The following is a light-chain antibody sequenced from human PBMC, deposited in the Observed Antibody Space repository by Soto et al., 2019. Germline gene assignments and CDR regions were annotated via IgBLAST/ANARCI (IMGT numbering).Light chain of an antibody. CDR1: NSGVGIYDF. CDR3: CSLTTSHTYV. J-gene: IGLJ1*01. Sequence: QSALTQPASVSGTPGQSITISCTGSNSGVGIYDFVSWYQHHPGRAPKLIVSEVSHRPSGVSNRYSGSKSGNSASLTISGLQADDEADYYCCSLTTSHTYVFGSGTKVTVL. CDR2: EVS. V-gene: IGLV2-14*01.